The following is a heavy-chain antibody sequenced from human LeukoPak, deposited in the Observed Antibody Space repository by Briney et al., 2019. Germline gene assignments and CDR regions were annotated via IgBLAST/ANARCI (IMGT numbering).Heavy chain of an antibody. V-gene: IGHV1-24*01. J-gene: IGHJ6*02. CDR3: ATLHPAYYGMDV. CDR2: FDPEDGET. Sequence: GASVKVSCKVSGYTLTELSMHWVRQAPGKGLEWVGGFDPEDGETIYAQKFQGRVTMTEDTSTDTAYMELSSLRSEDTAVYYCATLHPAYYGMDVWGQGTTVTVSS. CDR1: GYTLTELS.